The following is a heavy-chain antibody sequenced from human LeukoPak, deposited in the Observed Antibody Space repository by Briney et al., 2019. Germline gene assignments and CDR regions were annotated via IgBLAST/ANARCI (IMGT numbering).Heavy chain of an antibody. V-gene: IGHV3-30*04. CDR1: GFTFSSYA. D-gene: IGHD3-16*02. J-gene: IGHJ4*02. CDR3: ARERIMRLRLGELSRLFDY. CDR2: IPYDGSNK. Sequence: GRSLRLSCAASGFTFSSYAMHWVRQAPGKGLEWVAVIPYDGSNKYYADSVKGRFTISRDNSKNTLYLQMNSLRAEDTAVYYCARERIMRLRLGELSRLFDYWGQGTLVTVSS.